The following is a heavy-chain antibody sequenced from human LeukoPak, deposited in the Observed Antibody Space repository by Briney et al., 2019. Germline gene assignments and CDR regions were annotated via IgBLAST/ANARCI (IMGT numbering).Heavy chain of an antibody. J-gene: IGHJ6*02. D-gene: IGHD3-10*01. Sequence: PGGSLRLSCAASGFTFSDYYMSWIRQAPGKGLEWVSYISSSSSYTNYAESVKGRFTISRDNAKNSLYLQMNSLRAKDTAVYYCARDFGELLFGMDVWGQGTTVTVS. CDR3: ARDFGELLFGMDV. V-gene: IGHV3-11*05. CDR2: ISSSSSYT. CDR1: GFTFSDYY.